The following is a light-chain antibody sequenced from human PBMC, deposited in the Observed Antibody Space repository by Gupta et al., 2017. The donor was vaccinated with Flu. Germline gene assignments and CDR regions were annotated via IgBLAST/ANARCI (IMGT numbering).Light chain of an antibody. Sequence: DIQMTHSPSTLSASVGDRVTITCRASQSVYSRLAWYQQKPGKAPKLLIYEASSLESGVPSRFSGSGSGTEYTLAISSLQPDDLATYYCQQYDSFPLAFGGGTKVEIK. CDR1: QSVYSR. J-gene: IGKJ4*01. CDR2: EAS. V-gene: IGKV1-5*03. CDR3: QQYDSFPLA.